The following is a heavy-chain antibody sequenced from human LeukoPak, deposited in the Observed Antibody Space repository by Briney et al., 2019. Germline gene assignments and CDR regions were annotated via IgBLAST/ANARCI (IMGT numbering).Heavy chain of an antibody. V-gene: IGHV3-33*01. CDR1: GFTFSSYG. Sequence: TGRSLRLSCAGSGFTFSSYGMHWVRQAPGKGLEWVAVIWYDGSNKYYADSVKGRFTISRDNSKNTLYLQMNSLRAEDTAVYYCARECYYGSGSHDYWGQGTLVTVSS. D-gene: IGHD3-10*01. CDR3: ARECYYGSGSHDY. CDR2: IWYDGSNK. J-gene: IGHJ4*02.